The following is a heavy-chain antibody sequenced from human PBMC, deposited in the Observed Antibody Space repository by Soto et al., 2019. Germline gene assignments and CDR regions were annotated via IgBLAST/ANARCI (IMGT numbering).Heavy chain of an antibody. CDR1: GFTFSSYG. J-gene: IGHJ4*02. CDR3: AREGYDFWSGYPNYYFDY. Sequence: QVQLAESGGGVVQPGRSLRLSCAASGFTFSSYGMHWVRQAPGKGLEWVAVIWYDGSNKYYADSVKGRFTISRDNSKNTLYLQMNSLRAEDTAVYYCAREGYDFWSGYPNYYFDYWGQGTLVTVSS. V-gene: IGHV3-33*01. CDR2: IWYDGSNK. D-gene: IGHD3-3*01.